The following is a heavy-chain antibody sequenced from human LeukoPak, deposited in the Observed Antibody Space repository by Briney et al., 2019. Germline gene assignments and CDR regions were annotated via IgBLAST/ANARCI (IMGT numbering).Heavy chain of an antibody. CDR2: ISGSGGST. Sequence: QPGGSLRLSCAASGFTFSSYAMSWVRQAPGKGLEWVSAISGSGGSTYYADSVKGRFTISRDNSKNTLYLQMNSLRAEDTAVYYCAKDIGSGWLGLCYYFDYWGQGTLVTVSS. CDR3: AKDIGSGWLGLCYYFDY. D-gene: IGHD6-19*01. J-gene: IGHJ4*02. CDR1: GFTFSSYA. V-gene: IGHV3-23*01.